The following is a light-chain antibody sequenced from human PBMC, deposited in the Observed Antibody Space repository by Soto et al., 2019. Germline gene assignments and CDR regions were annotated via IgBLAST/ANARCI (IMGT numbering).Light chain of an antibody. V-gene: IGKV3-20*01. CDR2: GAS. CDR3: QQYGRSPFT. J-gene: IGKJ3*01. Sequence: EIVLTQSPGTLSLSPGERATLSCRASQCVSNSYLAWYQQKPGQAPRLLIYGASSRATGIPGRFSGSGSGTDFTLTISRLEPEDFAVYYCQQYGRSPFTFGPGTKVDIK. CDR1: QCVSNSY.